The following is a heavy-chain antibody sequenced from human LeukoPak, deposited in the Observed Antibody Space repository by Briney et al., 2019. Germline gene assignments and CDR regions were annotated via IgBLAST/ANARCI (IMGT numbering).Heavy chain of an antibody. CDR1: GDSIISYKYY. J-gene: IGHJ6*02. D-gene: IGHD3-22*01. CDR3: ARQGAVVRGYYYFSGMDV. Sequence: SETLSLNCTVSGDSIISYKYYWGWIRQPPGRGLEWLGCIYHRGSTYYNPSLQSRLTISVDTSKNLFSLRLTSVTAADTAVYYCARQGAVVRGYYYFSGMDVWGQGTTVAVSS. CDR2: IYHRGST. V-gene: IGHV4-39*01.